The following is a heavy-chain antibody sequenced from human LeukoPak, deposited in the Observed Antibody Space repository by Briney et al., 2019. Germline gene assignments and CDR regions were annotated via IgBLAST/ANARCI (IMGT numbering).Heavy chain of an antibody. Sequence: PRGSLRLSCAASGFTVITNYMTWVRQAPGKGLEWVSVIYSGGTTYYADSVKGRFTISRDTSNNTLFLQMNSLRAEDTAVYYCARATRADYTNYRAGWFDPWGQGTQVTVSS. V-gene: IGHV3-53*01. CDR3: ARATRADYTNYRAGWFDP. CDR1: GFTVITNY. J-gene: IGHJ5*02. CDR2: IYSGGTT. D-gene: IGHD4-11*01.